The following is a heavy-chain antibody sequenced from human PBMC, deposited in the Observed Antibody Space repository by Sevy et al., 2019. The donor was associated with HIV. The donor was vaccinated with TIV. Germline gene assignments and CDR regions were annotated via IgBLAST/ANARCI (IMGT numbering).Heavy chain of an antibody. Sequence: GGSLRLSCAASGFTFSDYYMSWIRQAPGKGLEWVSYISSSGSTIYYADSVKGRFTISRDNAKNSLYLQMNSLRAEDTAVYYCAGASSRHIVATNGEAFDIWGQGTMVTVSS. V-gene: IGHV3-11*01. CDR2: ISSSGSTI. CDR3: AGASSRHIVATNGEAFDI. J-gene: IGHJ3*02. D-gene: IGHD5-12*01. CDR1: GFTFSDYY.